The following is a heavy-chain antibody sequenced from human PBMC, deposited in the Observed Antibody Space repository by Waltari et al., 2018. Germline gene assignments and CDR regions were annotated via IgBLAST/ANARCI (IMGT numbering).Heavy chain of an antibody. V-gene: IGHV1-2*02. CDR1: GYTFPGYY. CDR2: INPNSGGT. J-gene: IGHJ4*02. D-gene: IGHD5-18*01. CDR3: AREGYSYGSNFDY. Sequence: QVQLVQSGAEVKKPGASVKVSCKASGYTFPGYYIPWVRQAPGQGLEWMGWINPNSGGTNYAQKFQGRVTMTRDTSISTAYMELSRLRSDETAVYYCAREGYSYGSNFDYWGQGTLVTVSS.